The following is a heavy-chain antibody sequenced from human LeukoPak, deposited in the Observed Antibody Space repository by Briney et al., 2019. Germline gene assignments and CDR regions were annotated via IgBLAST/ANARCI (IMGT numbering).Heavy chain of an antibody. Sequence: GGSLRLSCAASGLTFDEYAMHWVRQVPGKGLEWVSGISYSSDTIGYVESVKGRFTISRDTAKNSVYLQMNSLRPEDTAVYYCAKDRGGGSQLGDAFDVWGQGTMVTVSS. V-gene: IGHV3-9*01. CDR1: GLTFDEYA. CDR3: AKDRGGGSQLGDAFDV. CDR2: ISYSSDTI. D-gene: IGHD2-15*01. J-gene: IGHJ3*01.